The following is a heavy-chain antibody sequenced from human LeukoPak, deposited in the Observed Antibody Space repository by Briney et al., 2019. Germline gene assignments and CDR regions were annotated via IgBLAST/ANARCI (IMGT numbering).Heavy chain of an antibody. D-gene: IGHD2-15*01. CDR1: GFTFSDYY. J-gene: IGHJ4*02. Sequence: GGSLRLSCAASGFTFSDYYMTWIRQAPGKGLEWVSYIGGSGSTIYYADSVKGRFTISRDNSKNTLYLQMNSLRAEDTAVYYCAKNSFYCSGGSCYSYYFDYWGQGTLVTVSS. V-gene: IGHV3-11*01. CDR3: AKNSFYCSGGSCYSYYFDY. CDR2: IGGSGSTI.